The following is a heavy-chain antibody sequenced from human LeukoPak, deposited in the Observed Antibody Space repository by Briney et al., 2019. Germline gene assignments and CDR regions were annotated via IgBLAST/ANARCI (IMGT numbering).Heavy chain of an antibody. D-gene: IGHD3-22*01. V-gene: IGHV4-59*01. CDR2: IYYSGST. CDR3: AKDQYGGPGYLYYFDY. CDR1: GGSITSYY. Sequence: SETLSLTCTVSGGSITSYYWSWVRQPPGKGLEWIGYIYYSGSTNYNPSLKSRVTISVDRSKNQFSLKLRSVIAADTAVYYCAKDQYGGPGYLYYFDYWGQGTLVTVSS. J-gene: IGHJ4*02.